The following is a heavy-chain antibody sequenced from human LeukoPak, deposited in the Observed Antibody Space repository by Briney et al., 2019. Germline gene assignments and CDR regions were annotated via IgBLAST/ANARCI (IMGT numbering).Heavy chain of an antibody. V-gene: IGHV3-23*01. J-gene: IGHJ4*02. CDR2: ISGSGGST. Sequence: GGSLRLSCAASGFTFSSYAMSWVRQAPGKGLKWVSSISGSGGSTHYVDSVKGRFTISRDKTKNTLYLQMNSLRAEDTAVYYCAKSSYYDASGYYREYYFDSWGQGTLVTVSS. D-gene: IGHD3-22*01. CDR1: GFTFSSYA. CDR3: AKSSYYDASGYYREYYFDS.